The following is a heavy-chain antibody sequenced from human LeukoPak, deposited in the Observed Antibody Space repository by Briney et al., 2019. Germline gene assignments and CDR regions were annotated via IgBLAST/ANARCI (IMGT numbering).Heavy chain of an antibody. Sequence: ASVKVSCKASGYTFTGYYMHWVRQAPGQGLEWMGWINPNSGGTNYAQKFQGRVTMTRDTSISTAYMELSRLRSDDTAVYYCVLSGYSYGLLDYWGQGTLVTVSS. V-gene: IGHV1-2*02. D-gene: IGHD5-18*01. J-gene: IGHJ4*02. CDR1: GYTFTGYY. CDR3: VLSGYSYGLLDY. CDR2: INPNSGGT.